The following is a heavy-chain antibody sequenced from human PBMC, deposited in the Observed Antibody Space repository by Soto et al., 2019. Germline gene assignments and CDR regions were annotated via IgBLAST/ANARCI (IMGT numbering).Heavy chain of an antibody. Sequence: SETLSLTCTVSGGSINSYYWSWIRQPPGKGLEWIGYIYYSGSTNYNPSLKSRVTISVDTSKDQFSLKLSSVTAADTVVYYCARHRYSYGSYYFDYWGQGTLVTVSS. CDR1: GGSINSYY. J-gene: IGHJ4*02. CDR2: IYYSGST. D-gene: IGHD5-18*01. V-gene: IGHV4-59*08. CDR3: ARHRYSYGSYYFDY.